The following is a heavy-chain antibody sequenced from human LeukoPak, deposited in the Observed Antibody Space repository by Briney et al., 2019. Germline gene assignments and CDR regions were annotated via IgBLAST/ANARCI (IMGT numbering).Heavy chain of an antibody. CDR3: AKVCEEDYYYYMDV. Sequence: PGGSLRLSCAASGFTFDDYGMSWVRQAPGKGLEWVSAISGSGGSTYYADSVKGRFTISRDNSKNTLYLQMNSLRAEDTAVYYCAKVCEEDYYYYMDVWGKGTTVTVSS. J-gene: IGHJ6*03. V-gene: IGHV3-23*01. CDR1: GFTFDDYG. CDR2: ISGSGGST.